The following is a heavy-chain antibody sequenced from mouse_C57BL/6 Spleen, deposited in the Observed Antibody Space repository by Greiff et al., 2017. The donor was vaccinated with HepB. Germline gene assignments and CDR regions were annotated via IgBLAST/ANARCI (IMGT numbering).Heavy chain of an antibody. CDR3: ARSDSSGYVKAMDY. J-gene: IGHJ4*01. Sequence: QVQLQQSGPELVKPGASVKISCKASGYAFSSSWMNWVKQRPGKGLEWIGRIYPGDGDTNYNGKFKGKATLTADKSSSTAYMQLSSLTSEDSAVYFCARSDSSGYVKAMDYWGQGTSVTVSS. V-gene: IGHV1-82*01. CDR2: IYPGDGDT. D-gene: IGHD3-2*02. CDR1: GYAFSSSW.